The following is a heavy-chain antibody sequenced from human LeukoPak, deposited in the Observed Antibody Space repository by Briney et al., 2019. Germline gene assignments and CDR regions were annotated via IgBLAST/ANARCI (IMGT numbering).Heavy chain of an antibody. J-gene: IGHJ3*02. CDR3: AKGTHYYDSSGYWGAFDI. CDR2: ISYDGGNK. CDR1: GFIFSSHW. Sequence: PGGSLRLSCAASGFIFSSHWMHWVRQAPGKGLEWVVVISYDGGNKYYADSVKGRFAISRDNSKNTLYLQMNSLRAEDTAVYYCAKGTHYYDSSGYWGAFDIWGQGTMVTVSS. V-gene: IGHV3-30*18. D-gene: IGHD3-22*01.